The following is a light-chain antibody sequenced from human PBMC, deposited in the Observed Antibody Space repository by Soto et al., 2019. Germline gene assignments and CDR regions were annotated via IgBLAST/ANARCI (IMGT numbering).Light chain of an antibody. V-gene: IGKV1-39*01. CDR3: QQSYSTPQT. Sequence: DIQMTHSPSSLSASVGDRVTIPCQASQSISSYLNWYQPTPGKAPKLLIYAASSLQSAVPSRFSGSGSGTDFTLTISSLQPEDVAAYYWQQSYSTPQTFGGGTKVDIK. CDR1: QSISSY. J-gene: IGKJ4*01. CDR2: AAS.